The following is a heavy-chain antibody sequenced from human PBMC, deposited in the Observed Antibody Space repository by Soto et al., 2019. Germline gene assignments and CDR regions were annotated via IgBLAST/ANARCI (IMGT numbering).Heavy chain of an antibody. CDR2: IKSKTDGGAS. J-gene: IGHJ4*02. Sequence: EVQLVESGGDLVAPGGSLRLSCVTSGFMLSSAWMSWVRQAPGKGLEWVGRIKSKTDGGASDYAAPVNGRFSISRDDSKSTLYLQMNSLRAEDTSRYYCVEGWNDFWGQGTLVTVSS. CDR3: VEGWNDF. CDR1: GFMLSSAW. D-gene: IGHD1-1*01. V-gene: IGHV3-15*01.